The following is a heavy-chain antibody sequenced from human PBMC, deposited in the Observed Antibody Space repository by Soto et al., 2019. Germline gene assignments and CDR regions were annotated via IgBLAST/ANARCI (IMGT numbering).Heavy chain of an antibody. Sequence: GASVKVSCKASGYTFTSYGISWVRQAPGQGLEWMGWISAYNGNTNYAQKLQGRVSMTTDTSLSTAYMELRSLRSEDTAVYYCVRYIFGRGFEIWGQGTKVTVSS. V-gene: IGHV1-18*01. CDR1: GYTFTSYG. D-gene: IGHD2-21*01. CDR2: ISAYNGNT. J-gene: IGHJ3*02. CDR3: VRYIFGRGFEI.